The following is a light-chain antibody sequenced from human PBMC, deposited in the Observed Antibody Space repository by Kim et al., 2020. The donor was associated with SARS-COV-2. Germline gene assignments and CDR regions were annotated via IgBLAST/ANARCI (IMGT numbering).Light chain of an antibody. V-gene: IGLV3-19*01. CDR1: PVTILY. J-gene: IGLJ2*01. Sequence: SSELTQDPAVSAPICQRDRKTTRRNPVTILYVACYHLKPKQAPVLVIYDKNNRPSGIPARFSGSYSGNTAFLTITGAQAGDDAVYYCNSRESGVNHVIFG. CDR2: DKN. CDR3: NSRESGVNHVI.